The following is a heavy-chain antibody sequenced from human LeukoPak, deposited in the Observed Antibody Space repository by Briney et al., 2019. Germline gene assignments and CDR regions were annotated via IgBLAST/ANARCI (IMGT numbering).Heavy chain of an antibody. CDR1: GGSISVTNYY. CDR3: ARGRAARPDLPIDY. V-gene: IGHV4-34*01. J-gene: IGHJ4*02. CDR2: INHSGST. Sequence: SETLSLTCTVSGGSISVTNYYWGWIRQSPGKGLEWIGEINHSGSTNYNPSLKSRVTISVDTSKNQFSLKLSSVTAADTAVYYCARGRAARPDLPIDYWGQGTLVTVSS. D-gene: IGHD6-6*01.